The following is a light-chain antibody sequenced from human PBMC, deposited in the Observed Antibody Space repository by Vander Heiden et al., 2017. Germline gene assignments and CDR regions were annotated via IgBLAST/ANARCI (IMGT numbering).Light chain of an antibody. V-gene: IGKV1-5*03. CDR2: KAS. CDR3: QQYSNYL. J-gene: IGKJ2*01. Sequence: DIQRTQSPSTLSGSVGDRVSITCQASQSISSWLACEQQKPGNAPKLLIYKASRLERGVRSRFSGSGPGTEFTLTISSLQSDDFATYYSQQYSNYLFGQGTKLDIK. CDR1: QSISSW.